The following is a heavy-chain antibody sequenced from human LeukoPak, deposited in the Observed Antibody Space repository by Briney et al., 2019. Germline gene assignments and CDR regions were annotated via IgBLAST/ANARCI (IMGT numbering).Heavy chain of an antibody. CDR1: GFSFHYYA. CDR3: ARNSGSREFDY. J-gene: IGHJ4*02. Sequence: GGSLRLSCAASGFSFHYYAMHWVRQAPGKGLEWVAVISYDGTNEYYADSVKGRLTISGDNSKNTLYMQMNSLRPEDTAVYYCARNSGSREFDYWGQGTLVTVSS. CDR2: ISYDGTNE. D-gene: IGHD1-26*01. V-gene: IGHV3-30-3*01.